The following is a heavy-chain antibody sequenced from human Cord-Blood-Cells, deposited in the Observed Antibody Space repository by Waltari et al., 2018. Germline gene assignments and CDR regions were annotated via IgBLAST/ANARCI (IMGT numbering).Heavy chain of an antibody. CDR2: INPSGGST. V-gene: IGHV1-46*01. J-gene: IGHJ6*03. Sequence: QVQLVQSGAEVKKPGASVKVSCKASGYTFTSYYMHWVRQAPGQGLEWMGIINPSGGSTSYAQKFQGRVTMTRDTSTSTVYMELSSLRSEDTAVYYCASHTTAAITDYYYYMDVWGKGTTVTVSS. CDR1: GYTFTSYY. D-gene: IGHD2-2*01. CDR3: ASHTTAAITDYYYYMDV.